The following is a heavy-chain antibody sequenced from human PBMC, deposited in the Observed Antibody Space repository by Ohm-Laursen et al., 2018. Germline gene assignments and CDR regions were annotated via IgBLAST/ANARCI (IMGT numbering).Heavy chain of an antibody. J-gene: IGHJ6*02. Sequence: GSLRLSCAASGFTFGAYWMTWVRQAPGKGLEWVASIKRDGSEKYYVDSVKGRFTISRDNSKNTLYLQMNSLRAEDTAVYYCARRIKASPLLPLGGMDVWGQGTTVTVSS. CDR2: IKRDGSEK. D-gene: IGHD2/OR15-2a*01. CDR3: ARRIKASPLLPLGGMDV. CDR1: GFTFGAYW. V-gene: IGHV3-7*03.